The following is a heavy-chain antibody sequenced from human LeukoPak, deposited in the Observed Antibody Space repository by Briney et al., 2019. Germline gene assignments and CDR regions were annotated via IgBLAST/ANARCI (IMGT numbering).Heavy chain of an antibody. CDR2: IWYDGSNK. CDR1: GFNFRIYE. D-gene: IGHD2/OR15-2a*01. CDR3: ARDRSMSGWYIDL. Sequence: QSGGSLRLSCAASGFNFRIYEMNWVRQAPGKGLGWVAVIWYDGSNKYYPDSVQGRFTISRDNSKNKLYLQVNSLRAEDTAVYYCARDRSMSGWYIDLWGRGTLVTVSS. V-gene: IGHV3-33*08. J-gene: IGHJ2*01.